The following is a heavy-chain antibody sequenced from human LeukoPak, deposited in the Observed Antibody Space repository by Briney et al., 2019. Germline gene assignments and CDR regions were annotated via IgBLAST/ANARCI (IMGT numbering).Heavy chain of an antibody. CDR2: INHSGST. D-gene: IGHD3-10*01. J-gene: IGHJ4*02. Sequence: SETLSLTCAVYGGSFSGYYWSWIRQPPGKGLEWIGEINHSGSTNYNPSLKSRVTISVDTSKNQFSLKLSSVTAADTAVYYCASRSDPGSMSSGFFDYWGQGTLVTVSS. CDR3: ASRSDPGSMSSGFFDY. V-gene: IGHV4-34*01. CDR1: GGSFSGYY.